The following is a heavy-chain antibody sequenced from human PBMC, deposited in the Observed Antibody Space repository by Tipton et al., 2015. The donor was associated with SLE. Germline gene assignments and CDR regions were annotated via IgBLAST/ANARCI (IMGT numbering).Heavy chain of an antibody. V-gene: IGHV4-39*07. J-gene: IGHJ6*02. D-gene: IGHD3-22*01. Sequence: TLSLTCTVSGGSISSSSYYWGWIRQPPGKGLEWIGNIYYTGNTFYSPSLKSRVTISVDTSKNQFSLKLSSVTAADTAEYYCARHYYDGRNFPPGTFWGQGTTVTVSS. CDR1: GGSISSSSYY. CDR3: ARHYYDGRNFPPGTF. CDR2: IYYTGNT.